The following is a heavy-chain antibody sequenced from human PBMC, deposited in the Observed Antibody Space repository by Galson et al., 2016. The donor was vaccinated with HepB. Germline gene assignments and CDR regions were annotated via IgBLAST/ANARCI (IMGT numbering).Heavy chain of an antibody. V-gene: IGHV3-33*01. Sequence: SLRLSCAASRFSFGYYAMHWVRQAPGKGLEWVAVTWFDGSNTYYGESVKGRFSISRDNSKNTLYLQMNSLRVEDTAVYYCARDFGCCGDYFDSWGQGTLVTVSS. CDR1: RFSFGYYA. D-gene: IGHD3-10*01. J-gene: IGHJ4*02. CDR2: TWFDGSNT. CDR3: ARDFGCCGDYFDS.